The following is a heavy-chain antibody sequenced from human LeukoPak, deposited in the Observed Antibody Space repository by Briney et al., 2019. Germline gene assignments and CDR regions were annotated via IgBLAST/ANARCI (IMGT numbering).Heavy chain of an antibody. CDR3: ARDMDSGPDFFDY. V-gene: IGHV1-2*02. J-gene: IGHJ4*02. Sequence: ASVKVSCKASGYTFTGYYIHWVRQAPGQGLEWMGWINGDTNYAQKFQGRVTMTRDTSISTAYMELSRLRSDDTAVYYCARDMDSGPDFFDYWGLGTLVTVSS. CDR1: GYTFTGYY. D-gene: IGHD1-26*01. CDR2: INGDT.